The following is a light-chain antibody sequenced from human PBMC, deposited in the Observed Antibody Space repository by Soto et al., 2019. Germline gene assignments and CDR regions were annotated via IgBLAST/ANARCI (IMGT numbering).Light chain of an antibody. CDR2: EVT. CDR3: CSYAGSSYV. CDR1: SSDVGTYNL. Sequence: SALTQPAPVSGSPGQSITISCTGSSSDVGTYNLVSWYQQHPGEAPKLMIYEVTKRPSGVSNRFSGSKSGNTASLSISGLQAEDEADYYCCSYAGSSYVFGTGTKVTVL. J-gene: IGLJ1*01. V-gene: IGLV2-23*02.